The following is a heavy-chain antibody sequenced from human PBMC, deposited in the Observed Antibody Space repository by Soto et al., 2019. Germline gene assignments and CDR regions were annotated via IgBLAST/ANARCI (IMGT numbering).Heavy chain of an antibody. CDR1: GGSISSYY. D-gene: IGHD3-3*01. CDR2: IYYSGST. CDR3: ARVTTIFGGTRE. J-gene: IGHJ4*02. Sequence: SETLSLTCTVSGGSISSYYWSWIRQPPGKGLEWIGYIYYSGSTNYNPSLKSRVTISVDTSKNQFSLKLSSVTAADTAVYYCARVTTIFGGTREWGQGTLVTVSS. V-gene: IGHV4-59*01.